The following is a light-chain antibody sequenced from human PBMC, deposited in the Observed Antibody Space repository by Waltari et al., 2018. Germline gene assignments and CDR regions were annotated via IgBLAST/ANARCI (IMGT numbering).Light chain of an antibody. CDR2: KAS. CDR3: QQYNTYSS. J-gene: IGKJ2*03. V-gene: IGKV1-5*03. Sequence: DIQMTQSPSTLSASVGDTITITCRASQRISNYLAWYQQKPGKAPKLLIYKASSSGSGVPSRFSGSGSGTEFTLTISSLQPDDSATYYCQQYNTYSSFGQGSKLEI. CDR1: QRISNY.